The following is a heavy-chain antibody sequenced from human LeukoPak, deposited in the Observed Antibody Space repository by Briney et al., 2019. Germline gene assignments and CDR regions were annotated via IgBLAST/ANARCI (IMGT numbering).Heavy chain of an antibody. CDR1: RFTFRNYA. CDR3: AKEPLDSSVWSYYFDY. J-gene: IGHJ4*02. V-gene: IGHV3-30*04. Sequence: GRSLRLSCAASRFTFRNYAMHWVRQAPGKGLEWVAVISKDGNYADSVKARFTISRDNSKNTLYLQMNSLRAEDTAVYYCAKEPLDSSVWSYYFDYWGQGTLVTVSS. D-gene: IGHD6-19*01. CDR2: ISKDG.